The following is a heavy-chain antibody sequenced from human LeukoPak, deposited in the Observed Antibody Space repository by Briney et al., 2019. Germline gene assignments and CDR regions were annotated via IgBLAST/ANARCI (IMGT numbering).Heavy chain of an antibody. D-gene: IGHD6-13*01. J-gene: IGHJ4*02. Sequence: GASVKVSCKASGYTFTGYYMHWVRQAPGQGLEWMGWINPNSGGTNYAQKFQGRVTMTRDTSISTAYMELSRLRSDDTAVYYCARVFSIAAAGTGILRYWGQGTLVTVSS. V-gene: IGHV1-2*02. CDR1: GYTFTGYY. CDR2: INPNSGGT. CDR3: ARVFSIAAAGTGILRY.